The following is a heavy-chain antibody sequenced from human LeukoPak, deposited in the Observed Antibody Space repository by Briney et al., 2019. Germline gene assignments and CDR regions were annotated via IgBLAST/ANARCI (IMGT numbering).Heavy chain of an antibody. CDR2: IYYSGST. J-gene: IGHJ5*02. Sequence: SETLSLTCTVSGGSIRSSSYYWGWIRQPPGKGLEWIGSIYYSGSTYYNPSLKSRVTISVDTPKNQFSLKLSSVTAADTAVYYCASQFWSGSRVTVWFDPWGQGTLVTVSS. CDR3: ASQFWSGSRVTVWFDP. CDR1: GGSIRSSSYY. D-gene: IGHD3-3*01. V-gene: IGHV4-39*01.